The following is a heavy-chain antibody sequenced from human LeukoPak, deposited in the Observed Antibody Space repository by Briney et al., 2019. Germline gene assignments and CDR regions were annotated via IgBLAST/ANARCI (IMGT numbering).Heavy chain of an antibody. CDR1: GGSISSSSYY. CDR2: IYYSGST. D-gene: IGHD3-9*01. Sequence: RPSETLSLTCTVSGGSISSSSYYWGWIRQPPGKGLEWIGSIYYSGSTYYNPSLKSRVTISVDTSKNQFSLKLSSVTAADTAVYYCARDFLTGYTPYFDYWGQGTLVTVSS. CDR3: ARDFLTGYTPYFDY. V-gene: IGHV4-39*07. J-gene: IGHJ4*02.